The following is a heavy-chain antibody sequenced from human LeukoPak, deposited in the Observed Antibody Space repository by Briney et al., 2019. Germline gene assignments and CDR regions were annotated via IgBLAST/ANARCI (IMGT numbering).Heavy chain of an antibody. V-gene: IGHV3-64*04. CDR3: AKAGVGATLSAFDY. Sequence: GGSLRLSCSVSGFTFSSSAMYWVRQAPGKGLEFVSAISTNGGTTYYGDSVKGRFTISRDNSKNTLYLQMNSLRAEDTAVYYCAKAGVGATLSAFDYWGQGTLVTVSS. J-gene: IGHJ4*02. D-gene: IGHD1-26*01. CDR1: GFTFSSSA. CDR2: ISTNGGTT.